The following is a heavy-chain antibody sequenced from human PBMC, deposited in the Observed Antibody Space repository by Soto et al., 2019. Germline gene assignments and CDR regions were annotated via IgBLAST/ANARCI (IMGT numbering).Heavy chain of an antibody. V-gene: IGHV3-30*18. D-gene: IGHD3-16*01. CDR1: GFTFSSYA. CDR3: AKDFYAGSNYDYYYGMAV. Sequence: QVQLVESGGGVVQPGRSLRLSCAASGFTFSSYAMHWVRQAPGKGLEWVAVISYDGSNKYYADSVKGRFTISRDNSKNTLYLQMNSLRAEDSALYSCAKDFYAGSNYDYYYGMAVWGQGTTVTVSS. CDR2: ISYDGSNK. J-gene: IGHJ6*02.